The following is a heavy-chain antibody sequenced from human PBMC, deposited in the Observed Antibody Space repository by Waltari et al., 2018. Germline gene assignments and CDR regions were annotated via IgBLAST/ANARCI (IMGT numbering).Heavy chain of an antibody. CDR3: ARASYSGYGGRVY. V-gene: IGHV1-3*01. CDR2: INAGNGNT. D-gene: IGHD5-12*01. CDR1: VYTFTSYA. Sequence: QVQLVQSGAEVKKPGASVKVSCKASVYTFTSYAMPWVRQAPGQRLEWMGWINAGNGNTKYSQKFQGRVTITRDTSASTAYMELSSLRSEDTAVYYCARASYSGYGGRVYWGQGTLVTVSS. J-gene: IGHJ4*02.